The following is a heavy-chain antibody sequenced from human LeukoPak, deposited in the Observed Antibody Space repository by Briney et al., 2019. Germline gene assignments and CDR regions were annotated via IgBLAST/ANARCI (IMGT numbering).Heavy chain of an antibody. CDR2: IGGTSGTT. CDR1: GFTFSSYA. CDR3: VKAGRSSHFGELLSSFEY. J-gene: IGHJ4*02. Sequence: PGGSLRLSCAASGFTFSSYAMSWVRQAPGKGLEWVSSIGGTSGTTYYADSVKGRFTISRDNFKNTLYLQMNSLGAEDTAVYYCVKAGRSSHFGELLSSFEYWGQGTLVTVSS. D-gene: IGHD3-10*01. V-gene: IGHV3-23*01.